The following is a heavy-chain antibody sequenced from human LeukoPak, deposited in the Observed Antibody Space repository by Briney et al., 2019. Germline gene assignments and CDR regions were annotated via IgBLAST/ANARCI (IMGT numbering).Heavy chain of an antibody. CDR3: ARDRGQSYYYYYGMDV. CDR2: IKQDGSEK. Sequence: PGGSLRLSCAASGFTFNSYWMSWVRQAPGKGLEWVANIKQDGSEKYYVDSVKGRFTISRDNAKNSLYLQMNSLRAEDTAVYYCARDRGQSYYYYYGMDVWGQGTTVTVSS. V-gene: IGHV3-7*01. J-gene: IGHJ6*02. CDR1: GFTFNSYW. D-gene: IGHD5-24*01.